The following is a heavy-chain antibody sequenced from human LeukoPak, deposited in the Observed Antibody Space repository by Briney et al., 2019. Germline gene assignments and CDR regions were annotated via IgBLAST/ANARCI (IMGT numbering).Heavy chain of an antibody. Sequence: PGRSLRLSCAASGFTFSSYAMHWVRQAPGKGLEWVAVISYDGSNKYYADSVKGRFTISRDNSKNTLYLQMNSLRAEDTAVYYCAKEEMSYDSTHAFDIWGQGTMVTVSS. CDR2: ISYDGSNK. V-gene: IGHV3-30-3*01. CDR1: GFTFSSYA. D-gene: IGHD3-22*01. J-gene: IGHJ3*02. CDR3: AKEEMSYDSTHAFDI.